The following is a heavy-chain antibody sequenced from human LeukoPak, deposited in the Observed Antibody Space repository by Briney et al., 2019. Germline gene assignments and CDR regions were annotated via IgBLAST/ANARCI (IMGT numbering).Heavy chain of an antibody. CDR3: ATTANSYYYYYYMDV. J-gene: IGHJ6*03. CDR2: IYYSGST. CDR1: GGSISSSSYY. V-gene: IGHV4-39*07. Sequence: SETLSLTCTVSGGSISSSSYYWGWIRQPPGKGLEWIGSIYYSGSTYYNPSLKSRVTISEDTSKNQFSLKLSSVTAADTAVYYCATTANSYYYYYYMDVWGKGTTVTVSS. D-gene: IGHD1-1*01.